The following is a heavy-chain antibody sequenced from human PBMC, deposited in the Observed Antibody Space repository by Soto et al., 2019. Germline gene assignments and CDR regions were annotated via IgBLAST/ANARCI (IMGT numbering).Heavy chain of an antibody. J-gene: IGHJ4*02. CDR1: GGTFSSYA. D-gene: IGHD3-16*02. CDR2: IIPIFGTA. V-gene: IGHV1-69*06. Sequence: ASVKVSCKASGGTFSSYAISWVRQAPGQGLEWMGGIIPIFGTANYAQKFQGRVTITADKSTSTAYMELSSLRSEDTAVYYCARGPRIYVWGSYRPGAYFDYWGQGTLVPVSS. CDR3: ARGPRIYVWGSYRPGAYFDY.